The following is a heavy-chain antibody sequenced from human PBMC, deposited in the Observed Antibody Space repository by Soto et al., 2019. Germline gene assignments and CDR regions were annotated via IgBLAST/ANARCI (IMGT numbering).Heavy chain of an antibody. CDR2: MNPKSGGT. CDR1: GYSFTGHD. V-gene: IGHV1-8*01. Sequence: QVQLVQSGAEVRKPGASVRVSCKASGYSFTGHDVNWVRQASGQGLEWMGWMNPKSGGTGYAQKFQGRVTMFMNTSISTAYMDMSGLTSQDMSVYYCVKVAQLKSGYHHAIGVWGQWTPVSGSS. D-gene: IGHD1-1*01. J-gene: IGHJ6*02. CDR3: VKVAQLKSGYHHAIGV.